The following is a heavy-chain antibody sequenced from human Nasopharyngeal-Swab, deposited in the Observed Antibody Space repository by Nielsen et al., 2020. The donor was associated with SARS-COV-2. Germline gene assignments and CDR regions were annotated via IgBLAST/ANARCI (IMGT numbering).Heavy chain of an antibody. CDR1: GFTFSLYT. Sequence: GGSLRLSCAASGFTFSLYTMHWVRQAPGKGLEWVSSISPRSSHIYYTDSVRGRFAISRDNARNSLYLQMNSLRPEDTAVYYCTRGGRVTTTYFDHWGQGTLVTVSS. D-gene: IGHD3-16*01. J-gene: IGHJ4*02. V-gene: IGHV3-21*01. CDR2: ISPRSSHI. CDR3: TRGGRVTTTYFDH.